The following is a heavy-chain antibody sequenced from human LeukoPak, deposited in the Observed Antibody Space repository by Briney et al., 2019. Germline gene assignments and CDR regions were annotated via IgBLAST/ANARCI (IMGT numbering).Heavy chain of an antibody. CDR1: GGSISSYY. V-gene: IGHV4-59*01. D-gene: IGHD2-15*01. CDR3: ARAPLRYLYCSGRSCDYYLVV. Sequence: SEALSLTCTVSGGSISSYYWSWIRQPPGKGLQWIGYISYSGSTNYNPSLRSRVTISVDTSKTQFSLKLSSVTAADTAEYYCARAPLRYLYCSGRSCDYYLVVWGEGTADTVPS. CDR2: ISYSGST. J-gene: IGHJ6*03.